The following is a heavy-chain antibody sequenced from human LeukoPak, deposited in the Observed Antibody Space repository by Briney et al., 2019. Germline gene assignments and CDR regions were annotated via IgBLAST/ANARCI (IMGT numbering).Heavy chain of an antibody. Sequence: SETLSLTCTVSGGSISSSSYYWGWIRQPPGKGLVWIGSIYYSGSTYYNPSLKSRVTISVDTSKNQFSLKLSSVTAADTAVYYCARRAMVRGGTYFDYWGQGTLVTVSS. CDR3: ARRAMVRGGTYFDY. J-gene: IGHJ4*02. CDR2: IYYSGST. V-gene: IGHV4-39*01. D-gene: IGHD3-10*01. CDR1: GGSISSSSYY.